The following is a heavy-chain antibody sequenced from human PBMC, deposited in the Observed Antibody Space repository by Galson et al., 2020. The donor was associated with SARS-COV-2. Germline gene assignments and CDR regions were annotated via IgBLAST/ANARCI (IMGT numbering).Heavy chain of an antibody. CDR2: IDPSDSYT. V-gene: IGHV5-10-1*01. D-gene: IGHD3-9*01. CDR3: ARHPPLDYDILTGYYNFDY. CDR1: GYSFTSYW. Sequence: GESLKISCKGSGYSFTSYWISWVRQMPGKGLEWMGRIDPSDSYTNYSPSFQGHVTISADKSISTAYLQWSSLKASDTAMYYCARHPPLDYDILTGYYNFDYWGQGTLVTVSS. J-gene: IGHJ4*02.